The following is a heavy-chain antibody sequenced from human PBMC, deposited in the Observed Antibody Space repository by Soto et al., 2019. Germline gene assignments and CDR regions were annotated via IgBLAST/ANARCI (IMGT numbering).Heavy chain of an antibody. CDR1: GFTFSSYA. D-gene: IGHD3-16*02. Sequence: QVQLVESGGGVVQPGRSLRLSCAASGFTFSSYAMHWVRQAPGKGLEWVAVISYDGSNKYYADSVKGRFTISRDNSKNTLYLQMNSLRAEDTAVYYCARTENRKEGMDVWGQGTTVTVSS. CDR2: ISYDGSNK. J-gene: IGHJ6*02. CDR3: ARTENRKEGMDV. V-gene: IGHV3-30-3*01.